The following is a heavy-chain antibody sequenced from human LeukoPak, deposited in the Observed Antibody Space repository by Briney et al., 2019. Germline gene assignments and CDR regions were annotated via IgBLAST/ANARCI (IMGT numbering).Heavy chain of an antibody. CDR3: ATEKGDSPDY. D-gene: IGHD3-16*01. V-gene: IGHV3-23*01. CDR2: LSGSGSNT. Sequence: GGSLRLSCAASGFTFSNYAMAWVRQAPGKGLEWVSGLSGSGSNTFYTDSLKGRFTISRDNPENTLYLQMNSLRAEDTAVYYCATEKGDSPDYWGQGTLVTVSS. CDR1: GFTFSNYA. J-gene: IGHJ4*02.